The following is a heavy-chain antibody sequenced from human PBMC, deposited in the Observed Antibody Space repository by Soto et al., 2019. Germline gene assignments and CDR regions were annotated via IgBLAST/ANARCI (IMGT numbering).Heavy chain of an antibody. Sequence: GGSLRLSCAASGFTFSSYAMSWVRQAPGKGLEWVSVISGSGSMTYYADSVKGRFTISRDNSKNTLYLQMNSLRAEDTAVYYCAKGRIAVAGTPLDYYYYYGMDVWGQGTTVTVSS. D-gene: IGHD6-19*01. V-gene: IGHV3-23*01. J-gene: IGHJ6*02. CDR3: AKGRIAVAGTPLDYYYYYGMDV. CDR2: ISGSGSMT. CDR1: GFTFSSYA.